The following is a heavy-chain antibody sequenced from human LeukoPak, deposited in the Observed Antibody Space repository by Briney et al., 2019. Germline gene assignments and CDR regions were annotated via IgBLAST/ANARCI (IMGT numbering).Heavy chain of an antibody. V-gene: IGHV3-33*01. Sequence: PGRSLRLSCAASGFTFSSYGMHWVRQAPDKGLQWVAVIWNDGSNKYYADSVKGRFTISRDNSKNTLSLQMNSLRAEDTAVYYCARDAYCSGGSYYHFDCWGQGTLVTVSS. CDR2: IWNDGSNK. D-gene: IGHD2-15*01. J-gene: IGHJ4*02. CDR3: ARDAYCSGGSYYHFDC. CDR1: GFTFSSYG.